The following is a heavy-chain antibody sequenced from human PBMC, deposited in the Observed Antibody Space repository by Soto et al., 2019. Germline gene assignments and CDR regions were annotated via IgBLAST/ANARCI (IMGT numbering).Heavy chain of an antibody. D-gene: IGHD4-17*01. V-gene: IGHV1-18*01. CDR2: ISVYNGNK. Sequence: SALVPCTASGFPFKKYCITWVRHAPAQGLKWLGWISVYNGNKNYANKVQGRGSVTADTSTSTAHMELRSLQSDETAVYFCSRVAITVSWGLKGDFYRMDGRGQGSTVT. CDR1: GFPFKKYC. CDR3: SRVAITVSWGLKGDFYRMDG. J-gene: IGHJ6*02.